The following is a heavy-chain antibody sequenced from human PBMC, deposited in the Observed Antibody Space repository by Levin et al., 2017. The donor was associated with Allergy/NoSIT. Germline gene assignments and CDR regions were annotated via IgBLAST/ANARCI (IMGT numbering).Heavy chain of an antibody. J-gene: IGHJ6*03. D-gene: IGHD6-13*01. CDR2: IWYDGSNK. CDR1: GFSFSSFG. Sequence: PGGSLRLSCVVSGFSFSSFGIRCDRQAPGEGLEWVVPIWYDGSNKFYADSVKGRFSLSRDNPKNTLYLQVNSVRAEDTAVYYCARGAADGKYHYDYYMEVWGKGTTVAVSS. CDR3: ARGAADGKYHYDYYMEV. V-gene: IGHV3-33*01.